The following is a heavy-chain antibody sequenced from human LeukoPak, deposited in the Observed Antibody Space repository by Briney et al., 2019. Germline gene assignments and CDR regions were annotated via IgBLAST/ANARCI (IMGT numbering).Heavy chain of an antibody. CDR1: GYTFTSYY. Sequence: ASVKVSCKASGYTFTSYYMHWVRQAPGQGLEWMGIINLSGGSTSYAQKFQGRVTMTRDTSTSTVYMELSSLRSEDAAVYYCARERDGYNAFDIWGQGTMVTVSS. V-gene: IGHV1-46*01. D-gene: IGHD5-24*01. CDR3: ARERDGYNAFDI. CDR2: INLSGGST. J-gene: IGHJ3*02.